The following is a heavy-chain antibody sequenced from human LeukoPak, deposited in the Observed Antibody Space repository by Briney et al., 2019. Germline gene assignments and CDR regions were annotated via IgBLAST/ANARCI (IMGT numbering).Heavy chain of an antibody. J-gene: IGHJ4*02. Sequence: GGSLRLSCAASGFTFSSHGMSWVRQAPGKGLEWVSIIYSGGSTHYADSVKGRFTVSRDNSKNTLYLQMNSLRAEDTAVYYCAKDPTHFRVWDDYDNTRLNYWGQGTLVTVSS. CDR1: GFTFSSHG. CDR2: IYSGGST. V-gene: IGHV3-66*02. CDR3: AKDPTHFRVWDDYDNTRLNY. D-gene: IGHD3-22*01.